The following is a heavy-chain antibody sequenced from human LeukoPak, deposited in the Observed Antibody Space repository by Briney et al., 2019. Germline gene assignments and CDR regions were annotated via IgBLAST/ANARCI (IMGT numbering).Heavy chain of an antibody. Sequence: ASVKVSCKASGYTFTSYGISWVRQAPGQGLEWMGWISAYNGNTNYAQKLQGRVTMTTDTYTSTAYMELRSLRSDDTAVYYCARDLGLRLGELSPMYWGQGTLVTVSS. J-gene: IGHJ4*02. CDR3: ARDLGLRLGELSPMY. CDR2: ISAYNGNT. D-gene: IGHD3-16*02. V-gene: IGHV1-18*01. CDR1: GYTFTSYG.